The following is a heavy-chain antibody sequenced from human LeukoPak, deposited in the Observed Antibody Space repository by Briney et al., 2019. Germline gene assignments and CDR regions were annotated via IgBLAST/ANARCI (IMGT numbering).Heavy chain of an antibody. CDR3: ATEHWGPNS. D-gene: IGHD3-16*01. CDR2: IRYDGSDE. V-gene: IGHV3-30*02. J-gene: IGHJ4*02. Sequence: GGSLRLSCAGSGFTFSSYGMHWVRQAPGKGLEWVAFIRYDGSDEHYADSVKGRFTISRDNAKNSLFLQMSSLRGEDTALYYCATEHWGPNSWGQGALVTVSS. CDR1: GFTFSSYG.